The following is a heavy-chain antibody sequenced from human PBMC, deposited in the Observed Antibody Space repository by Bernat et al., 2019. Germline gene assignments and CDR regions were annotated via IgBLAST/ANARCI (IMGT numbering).Heavy chain of an antibody. D-gene: IGHD2-21*01. Sequence: EVQLVQSGAEVIKAGESLTISCKGSGYDFTNYWIGWVRQMPGKGLEWMGMVYPGDSDIRYSPSFQGQVAISVGKSISTAHLHLSGLKASDTAMYFCARRKRLNSPMDYWGQGTLVTVSS. CDR3: ARRKRLNSPMDY. J-gene: IGHJ4*02. CDR2: VYPGDSDI. V-gene: IGHV5-51*03. CDR1: GYDFTNYW.